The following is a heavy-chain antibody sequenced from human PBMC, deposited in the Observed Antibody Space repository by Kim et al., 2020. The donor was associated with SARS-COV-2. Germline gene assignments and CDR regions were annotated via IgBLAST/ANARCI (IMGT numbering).Heavy chain of an antibody. V-gene: IGHV3-30*18. CDR2: ISYDGSNK. J-gene: IGHJ4*02. D-gene: IGHD6-6*01. CDR3: ANLGRGIAALAPDY. Sequence: GGSLRLSCAASGFTFSSYGMHWVRQAPGKGLEWVAVISYDGSNKYYADSVKGRFTISRDNSKNTLYLQMNSLRAEDTAVYYCANLGRGIAALAPDYWGQGTLVTVSS. CDR1: GFTFSSYG.